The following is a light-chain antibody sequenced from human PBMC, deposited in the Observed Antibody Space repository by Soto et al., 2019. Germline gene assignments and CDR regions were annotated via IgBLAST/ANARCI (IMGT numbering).Light chain of an antibody. Sequence: IVLTQSPDTLSLSPGERVTLSCRASQTIGRHLAWYQQRPGQAPRLLIYDVSIRAAGIPGRFSGSGSATEFTLTISSLEPEDFAVYFCQQRSNWPPITFGQGTRLEIK. CDR2: DVS. CDR1: QTIGRH. V-gene: IGKV3-11*01. CDR3: QQRSNWPPIT. J-gene: IGKJ5*01.